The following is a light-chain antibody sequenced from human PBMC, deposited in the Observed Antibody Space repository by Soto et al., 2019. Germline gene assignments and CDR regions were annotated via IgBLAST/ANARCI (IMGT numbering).Light chain of an antibody. CDR2: ANA. J-gene: IGLJ1*01. V-gene: IGLV1-40*01. CDR1: SSNIGAGYD. Sequence: QAVVTQPPSVSGAPGQRVTISCTGSSSNIGAGYDVHWYQQVPGTAPKLLIYANANRPSGVPDRFSGSKSGTSASLAITGLQADDEADYYCQSYDSSLSGLYVFGTGTKVTVL. CDR3: QSYDSSLSGLYV.